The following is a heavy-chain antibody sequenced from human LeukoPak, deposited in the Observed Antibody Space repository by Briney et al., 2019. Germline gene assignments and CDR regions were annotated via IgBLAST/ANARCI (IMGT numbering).Heavy chain of an antibody. Sequence: PGGSLRLSCAASGFTFRSHDMHWVRQAPGKGLEWVSGISAGGTSTYYADSVKGHFTISRDNSKNTLYLQMNNLRVEDTAMYYCAKGPTVTTFAYWGRGALVTVSS. CDR1: GFTFRSHD. J-gene: IGHJ4*02. D-gene: IGHD4-17*01. CDR3: AKGPTVTTFAY. CDR2: ISAGGTST. V-gene: IGHV3-23*01.